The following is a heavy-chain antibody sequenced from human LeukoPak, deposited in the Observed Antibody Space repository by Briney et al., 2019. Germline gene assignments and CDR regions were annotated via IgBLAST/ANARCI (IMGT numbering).Heavy chain of an antibody. D-gene: IGHD3-10*01. CDR1: GLTFSNYG. CDR3: AVWFGQFNYFDS. V-gene: IGHV3-33*01. Sequence: PGGSLRLSCAASGLTFSNYGMHWVLQAPGKGLEWVAVIWYDGGISHYADSVKGRFTISRDNSKNTLYLQMNSLRAEDTAVYYCAVWFGQFNYFDSWGQGTLVTVSS. J-gene: IGHJ4*02. CDR2: IWYDGGIS.